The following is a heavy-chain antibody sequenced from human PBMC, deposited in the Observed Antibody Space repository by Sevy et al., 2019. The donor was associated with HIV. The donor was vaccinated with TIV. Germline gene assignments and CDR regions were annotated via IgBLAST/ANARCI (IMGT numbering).Heavy chain of an antibody. CDR1: GFPFSSYA. V-gene: IGHV3-23*01. J-gene: IGHJ4*02. CDR3: AKDRGWDLRGYFDY. Sequence: GGSLRLSCAASGFPFSSYAMSWVRQAPGKGLEWVSVINGGGGGTYYAASVKGRFTISRDNSKNTLFLQMNSLRAEDTAVYYCAKDRGWDLRGYFDYWGQGTLVTVSS. CDR2: INGGGGGT. D-gene: IGHD1-26*01.